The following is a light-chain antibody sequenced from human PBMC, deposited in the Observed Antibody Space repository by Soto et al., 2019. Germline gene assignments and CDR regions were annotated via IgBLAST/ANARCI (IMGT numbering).Light chain of an antibody. CDR1: QSVSGY. CDR3: QQRSTWPT. V-gene: IGKV3-11*01. J-gene: IGKJ1*01. Sequence: EIVLTQSPATLSLSPGERVTLSCRASQSVSGYLAWYQQKPGQAPRLLIYDASSRAKGIPARFTGSGSGTDFSLTISSLEPEDFAVYYCQQRSTWPTFGQGTKVDIK. CDR2: DAS.